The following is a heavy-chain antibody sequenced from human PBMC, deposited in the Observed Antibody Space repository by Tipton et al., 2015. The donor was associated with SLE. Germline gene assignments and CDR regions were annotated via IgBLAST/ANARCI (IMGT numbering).Heavy chain of an antibody. D-gene: IGHD6-19*01. V-gene: IGHV1-2*06. CDR1: GYTFPDYY. J-gene: IGHJ4*02. CDR3: ARDSGQWLDPLDH. Sequence: QLVQSGAEVKKPGASVKVSCKASGYTFPDYYLHWVRQAPGQGLEWMGRINPGSGDANVAQKFLGRVTVTRDTSISTAYMDLSSLRSDDTAVYFCARDSGQWLDPLDHWGQGTLLTVSS. CDR2: INPGSGDA.